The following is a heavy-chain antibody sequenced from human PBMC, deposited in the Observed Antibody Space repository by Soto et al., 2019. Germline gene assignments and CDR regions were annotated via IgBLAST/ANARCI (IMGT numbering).Heavy chain of an antibody. CDR2: ISGSGGST. V-gene: IGHV3-23*01. D-gene: IGHD2-15*01. CDR1: GFTFSSYA. CDR3: AKGAKLLLRSPYYFDY. Sequence: EVQLLESGGGLVQPGGSLRLSCAASGFTFSSYAMSWVRQAPGKGLEWVSAISGSGGSTYYADSVKGRFTISRDNSKNTLYLQMNSLRAEDTAVYYCAKGAKLLLRSPYYFDYWGQGTLVTVSS. J-gene: IGHJ4*02.